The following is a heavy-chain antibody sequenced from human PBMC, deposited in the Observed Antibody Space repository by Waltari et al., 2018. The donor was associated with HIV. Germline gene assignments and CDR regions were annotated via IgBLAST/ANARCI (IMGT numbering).Heavy chain of an antibody. Sequence: QVRLVESGGGVVQPGRSLRLSCEASGFSFGGYDMHWVRQTPDKGLEWGAGISFEGAKKNYIDSVKGRFTVSRDNSKNTMYLQMNNLRPDDTAVYYCARDLAYSSTWPSYWGQGTLVTVSS. J-gene: IGHJ4*02. V-gene: IGHV3-30*03. D-gene: IGHD6-13*01. CDR3: ARDLAYSSTWPSY. CDR1: GFSFGGYD. CDR2: ISFEGAKK.